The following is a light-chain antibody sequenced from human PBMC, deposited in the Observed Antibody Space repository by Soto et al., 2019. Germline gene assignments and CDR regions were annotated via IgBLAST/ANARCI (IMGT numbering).Light chain of an antibody. Sequence: DIQMTQSPSSLSASVGDRVTITCRASQSISSYLNWYQQKPGKAPKLLIYAASSLQSGVPSRFSGSGSGTGFTLTISSLQPEDFATYYCQQSYSTFWTFGQGTKVDIK. CDR1: QSISSY. J-gene: IGKJ1*01. CDR3: QQSYSTFWT. V-gene: IGKV1-39*01. CDR2: AAS.